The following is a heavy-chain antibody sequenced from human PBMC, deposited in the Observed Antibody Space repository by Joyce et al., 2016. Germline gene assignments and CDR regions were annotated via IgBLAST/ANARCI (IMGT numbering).Heavy chain of an antibody. CDR2: IKQDGSEK. D-gene: IGHD2-2*01. CDR1: GFTFSSFW. CDR3: VRSGVVVPAANYDY. J-gene: IGHJ4*02. Sequence: EVQLVESGGGLVQPGGSLRLSCAASGFTFSSFWMSWVRQAPGKGREWVANIKQDGSEKYYVDSVKGRFTISRDNAKTSLYLQMNSLRADDTAVYYCVRSGVVVPAANYDYWGQGTLVTVSS. V-gene: IGHV3-7*01.